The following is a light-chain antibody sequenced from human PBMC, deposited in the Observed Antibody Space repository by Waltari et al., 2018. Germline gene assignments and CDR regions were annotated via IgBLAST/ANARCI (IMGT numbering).Light chain of an antibody. CDR1: QSISSW. J-gene: IGKJ3*01. V-gene: IGKV1-5*03. Sequence: DIQMTQSPSTLSASVGDRVAITCRASQSISSWLAWYQQKPGKAPKLLIYKASSLESGVPSRFSGSGSGTEFTLTISSLQPDDFVTYYCQQYLSYPFTFGPGTKVDIK. CDR2: KAS. CDR3: QQYLSYPFT.